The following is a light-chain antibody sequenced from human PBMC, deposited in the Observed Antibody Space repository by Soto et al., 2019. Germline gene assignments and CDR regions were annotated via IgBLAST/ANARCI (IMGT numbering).Light chain of an antibody. CDR2: GAS. V-gene: IGKV3-15*01. CDR1: RSVSTK. Sequence: EIVMTQSPATLSLSPGERVTLSCRASRSVSTKLVWYQHKPGQPPRLLISGASARATGIPDRFSGSGSGTEFTLTIASLQSEDFAVYYCQQSDNWPPTFGQGTKVEIK. J-gene: IGKJ1*01. CDR3: QQSDNWPPT.